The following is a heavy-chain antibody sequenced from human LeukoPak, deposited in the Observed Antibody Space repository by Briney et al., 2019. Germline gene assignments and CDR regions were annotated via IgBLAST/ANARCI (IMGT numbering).Heavy chain of an antibody. CDR1: GYSFTSYW. CDR3: ARRSGSGWYSYYFDY. J-gene: IGHJ4*02. Sequence: GESLKISCKGSGYSFTSYWIGWVRQMPGKGLEWMGIIYPGDSDTRYSPSFQGQVTISADKSTSTAYLQWSSLKASDTAMYYCARRSGSGWYSYYFDYWGQGTLVTVSS. CDR2: IYPGDSDT. V-gene: IGHV5-51*01. D-gene: IGHD6-19*01.